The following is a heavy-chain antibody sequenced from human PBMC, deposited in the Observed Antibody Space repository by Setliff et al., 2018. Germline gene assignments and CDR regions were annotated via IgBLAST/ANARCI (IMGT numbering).Heavy chain of an antibody. J-gene: IGHJ4*02. V-gene: IGHV3-53*01. CDR3: TTDRPFHWFLY. D-gene: IGHD3-9*01. CDR2: LYDDGSK. Sequence: PGGSLRLSCAASGFSFNSYSMSWVRQAPGKGLEWISLLYDDGSKFYADSVKGRFTISRDNSKNMLYLQMSSLRPEDTAVYYCTTDRPFHWFLYWGQGVLVTVSS. CDR1: GFSFNSYS.